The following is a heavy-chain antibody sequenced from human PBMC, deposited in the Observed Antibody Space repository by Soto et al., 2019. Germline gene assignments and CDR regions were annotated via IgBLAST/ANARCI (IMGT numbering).Heavy chain of an antibody. D-gene: IGHD3-22*01. CDR3: ARLDYYDSSGYPDY. CDR1: GGSISSSSYY. CDR2: IYYSGST. Sequence: SETLSLTCTVSGGSISSSSYYWGWIRQPPGKGLEWIGSIYYSGSTYYNPSLKSRVTISVDTSKNQFSLKLSSVTAADTAVYYCARLDYYDSSGYPDYWGQGTLVTVSS. J-gene: IGHJ4*02. V-gene: IGHV4-39*01.